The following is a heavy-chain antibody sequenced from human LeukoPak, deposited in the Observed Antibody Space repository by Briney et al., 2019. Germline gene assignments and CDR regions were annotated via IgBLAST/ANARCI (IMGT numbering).Heavy chain of an antibody. Sequence: ASVKVSCKASGGTFSSYAISWVRQAPGQGLEWMGGIIPIFGTANYAQKFQGRVTITTDESTSTAYMELSSLRSEDTAVYYCASGGEYSSSYGQGYMDVWGKGTTVTVSS. D-gene: IGHD6-6*01. V-gene: IGHV1-69*05. J-gene: IGHJ6*03. CDR2: IIPIFGTA. CDR3: ASGGEYSSSYGQGYMDV. CDR1: GGTFSSYA.